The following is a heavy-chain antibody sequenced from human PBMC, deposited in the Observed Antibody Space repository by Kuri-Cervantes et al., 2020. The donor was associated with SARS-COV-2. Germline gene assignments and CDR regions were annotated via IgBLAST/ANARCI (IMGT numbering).Heavy chain of an antibody. CDR2: IKPEGGEK. CDR1: GFTFRSCW. D-gene: IGHD4-11*01. Sequence: GGSLRLSCAASGFTFRSCWMSWVRQAPGKGLEWVAAIKPEGGEKHYVDSVRGRFTISRDDAKNSLYLQMNSLRAEDTAVYYCAKPATVTTRYWFDPWGQGTLVTVSS. J-gene: IGHJ5*02. V-gene: IGHV3-7*01. CDR3: AKPATVTTRYWFDP.